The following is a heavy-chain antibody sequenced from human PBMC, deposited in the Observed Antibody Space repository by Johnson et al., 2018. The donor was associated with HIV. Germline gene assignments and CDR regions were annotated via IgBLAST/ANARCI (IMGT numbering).Heavy chain of an antibody. V-gene: IGHV3-72*01. D-gene: IGHD3-22*01. CDR3: TTGPPDYYDSRGDYWYDVFDI. CDR1: GFTFSDYF. J-gene: IGHJ3*02. Sequence: VQLVESGGGLVKPGGSLRVSCEASGFTFSDYFMSWIRQAPGKGLEWVGRTRNKANSYTTEYAASVKGRFTISRDDSKNSLYLQMSSLKTEDTAVYYCTTGPPDYYDSRGDYWYDVFDIWGQGTVVTVSS. CDR2: TRNKANSYTT.